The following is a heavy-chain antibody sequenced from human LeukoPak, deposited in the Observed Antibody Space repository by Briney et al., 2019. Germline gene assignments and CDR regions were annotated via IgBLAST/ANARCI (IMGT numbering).Heavy chain of an antibody. CDR3: ARVSSKATVRGLITKKNYYYYYMDV. CDR1: GFTFSSYW. CDR2: IKQDGSEK. V-gene: IGHV3-7*01. J-gene: IGHJ6*03. D-gene: IGHD3-10*01. Sequence: PGGSLRLSCAASGFTFSSYWMSWVRRAPGKGLEWVANIKQDGSEKYYVDSGKGRFTISRDNAKNSLYLQMISLRAEDTAVYYCARVSSKATVRGLITKKNYYYYYMDVWGKGTTVTISS.